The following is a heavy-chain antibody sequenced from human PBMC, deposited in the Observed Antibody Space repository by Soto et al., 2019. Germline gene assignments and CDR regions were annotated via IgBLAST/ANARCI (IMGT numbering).Heavy chain of an antibody. D-gene: IGHD3-22*01. V-gene: IGHV3-30*03. Sequence: QVQLVESGGGVVQPGRSLRLSCAASGFTFSSYGMHWVRQAPGKGLEWVAVISYDGSNKYYADSVKGRFTISRDNSKNTLYLQMNSLRAEDTAVYYCASSRAPYSSGYYFFFDYWGQGTLVTVSS. CDR1: GFTFSSYG. CDR2: ISYDGSNK. J-gene: IGHJ4*02. CDR3: ASSRAPYSSGYYFFFDY.